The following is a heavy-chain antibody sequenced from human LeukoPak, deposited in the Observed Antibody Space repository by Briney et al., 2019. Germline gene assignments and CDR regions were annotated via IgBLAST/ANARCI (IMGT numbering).Heavy chain of an antibody. J-gene: IGHJ4*02. CDR1: GFTFSNYG. Sequence: GGTLRLSCAASGFTFSNYGMNWVRQAPGKGLEWVSAISGSGGSTYYADSVKGRFTISRDNSKNTLYLQMNSLRAEDTAVYYCANLVGITGTLKHYWGQGTLVTVSS. D-gene: IGHD1-7*01. CDR2: ISGSGGST. CDR3: ANLVGITGTLKHY. V-gene: IGHV3-23*01.